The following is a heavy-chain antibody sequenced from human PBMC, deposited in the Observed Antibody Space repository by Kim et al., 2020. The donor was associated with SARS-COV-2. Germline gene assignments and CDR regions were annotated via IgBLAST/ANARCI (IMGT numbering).Heavy chain of an antibody. CDR2: ISAGNDKT. Sequence: ASVKVSCKASAFTFSRYAMHWVRQAPGQGLEWMGWISAGNDKTRYSQKFQGRVTITRDTSASTAYMEVSSLRSEDTAVYYRARDSGSAYPSYNYAMDVWG. V-gene: IGHV1-3*01. J-gene: IGHJ6*02. CDR1: AFTFSRYA. CDR3: ARDSGSAYPSYNYAMDV. D-gene: IGHD3-10*01.